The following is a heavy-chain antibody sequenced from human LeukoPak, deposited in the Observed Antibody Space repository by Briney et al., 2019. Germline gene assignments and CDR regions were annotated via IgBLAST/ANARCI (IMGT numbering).Heavy chain of an antibody. Sequence: ASVKVSCKASGYTFTGYYMHWVRQAPGQGLEWMGWINPNSGGTNYAQKFQGRVTMTRDTSISTAYMELSRLRSDDTAEYYCARGPDPNYDFWSGYPDYWGQGTLVTVSS. CDR2: INPNSGGT. V-gene: IGHV1-2*02. J-gene: IGHJ4*02. CDR3: ARGPDPNYDFWSGYPDY. D-gene: IGHD3-3*01. CDR1: GYTFTGYY.